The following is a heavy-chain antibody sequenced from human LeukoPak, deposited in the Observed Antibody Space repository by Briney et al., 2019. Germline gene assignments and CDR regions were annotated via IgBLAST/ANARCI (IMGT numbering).Heavy chain of an antibody. CDR3: ARAQVVVPAAPYYYYYMDV. D-gene: IGHD2-2*01. V-gene: IGHV1-18*04. J-gene: IGHJ6*03. CDR2: ISAYNGNT. Sequence: ASVKVSCKASGYTFTGYYMHWVRQAPGQGLEWMGWISAYNGNTNYAQKLQGRVTMTTDTSTSTAYMELRSLRSDDTAVYYCARAQVVVPAAPYYYYYMDVWGKGTTVTVSS. CDR1: GYTFTGYY.